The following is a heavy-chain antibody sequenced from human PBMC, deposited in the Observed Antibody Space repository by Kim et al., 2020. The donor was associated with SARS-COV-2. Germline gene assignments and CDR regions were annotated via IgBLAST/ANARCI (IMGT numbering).Heavy chain of an antibody. CDR2: ISSSSSYI. Sequence: GGSLRLSCAASGFTFSSYSMNWVRQAPGKGLEWVSSISSSSSYIYYADSVKGRFTISRDNAKNSLYLQMNSLRAEDTAVYYCARALASGTQDIVVVPADLPYYFDYWGQGTLVTVSS. CDR3: ARALASGTQDIVVVPADLPYYFDY. J-gene: IGHJ4*02. V-gene: IGHV3-21*01. D-gene: IGHD2-2*01. CDR1: GFTFSSYS.